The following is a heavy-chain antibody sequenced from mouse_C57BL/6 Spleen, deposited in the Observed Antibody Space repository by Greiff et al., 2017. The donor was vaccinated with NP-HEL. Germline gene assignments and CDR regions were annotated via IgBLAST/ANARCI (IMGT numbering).Heavy chain of an antibody. J-gene: IGHJ2*01. CDR3: ASPRGSSGYFDY. D-gene: IGHD1-3*01. Sequence: EVQLQQSGPELVKPGASVKISCKASGYTFTDYYMNWVKQSHGKSLEWIGDINPNNGGTSYNQKFKGKATLTVDKSSSTAYMELRSLTSEDSAVYYCASPRGSSGYFDYWGQGTTLTVSS. CDR1: GYTFTDYY. V-gene: IGHV1-26*01. CDR2: INPNNGGT.